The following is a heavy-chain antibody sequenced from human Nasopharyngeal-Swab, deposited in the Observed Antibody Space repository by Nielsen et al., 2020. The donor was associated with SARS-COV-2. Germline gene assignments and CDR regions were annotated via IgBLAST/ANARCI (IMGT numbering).Heavy chain of an antibody. CDR1: GYSFTSYW. D-gene: IGHD6-13*01. V-gene: IGHV5-10-1*04. CDR3: ARRAGAAAGIDY. Sequence: GESLKISCKGSGYSFTSYWISWVRQMPGKGLEWMGRIDPSDSYTNYSPSFQGQVTIPADKSISTAYLQWSSLKASDTAMYYCARRAGAAAGIDYWGQGTLVTVSS. J-gene: IGHJ4*02. CDR2: IDPSDSYT.